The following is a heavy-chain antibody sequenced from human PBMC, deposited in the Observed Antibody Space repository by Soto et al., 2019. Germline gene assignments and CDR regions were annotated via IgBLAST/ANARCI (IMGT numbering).Heavy chain of an antibody. CDR2: IIPVFGTA. Sequence: QVQLVQSGAEVKKPGSSVKFSCKASGGTFSRYSISWVRQAPGQGLEWMGGIIPVFGTANYAQKFQGRLTITADLSTTIANMDLSGLRSEDTEVYCCARDYAPNYFGAGNARRGYHYGMDVWGQGTTVSVSS. V-gene: IGHV1-69*01. CDR3: ARDYAPNYFGAGNARRGYHYGMDV. J-gene: IGHJ6*02. D-gene: IGHD3-10*01. CDR1: GGTFSRYS.